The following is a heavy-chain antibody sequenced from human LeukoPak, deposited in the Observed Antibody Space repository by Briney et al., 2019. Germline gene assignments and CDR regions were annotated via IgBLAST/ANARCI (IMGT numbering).Heavy chain of an antibody. D-gene: IGHD2-2*01. CDR1: GGSISSYY. V-gene: IGHV4-4*07. Sequence: ASETLSLTXTVSGGSISSYYWSWIRQSAGKGLEWIGRIYTSGSTNYNPSLKSRVTMSVDTSKNQFSLKLSSVTAADTAVYYCARGPMIVPAARAYYYYYMDVWGKGTTVTVSS. J-gene: IGHJ6*03. CDR3: ARGPMIVPAARAYYYYYMDV. CDR2: IYTSGST.